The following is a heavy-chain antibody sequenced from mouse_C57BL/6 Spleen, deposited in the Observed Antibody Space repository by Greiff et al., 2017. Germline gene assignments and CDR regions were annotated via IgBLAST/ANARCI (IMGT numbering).Heavy chain of an antibody. CDR3: ARSYYYGSSYYWYFDV. CDR2: INPNYGTT. CDR1: GYSFTDYN. V-gene: IGHV1-39*01. D-gene: IGHD1-1*01. J-gene: IGHJ1*03. Sequence: EVQVVESGPELVKPGASVKISCKASGYSFTDYNMNWVKQSNGKNLEWIGVINPNYGTTSYNQKFKGKATLTVDQSSSTAYMQLNSLTSEDSAVYYCARSYYYGSSYYWYFDVWGTGTTVTVSS.